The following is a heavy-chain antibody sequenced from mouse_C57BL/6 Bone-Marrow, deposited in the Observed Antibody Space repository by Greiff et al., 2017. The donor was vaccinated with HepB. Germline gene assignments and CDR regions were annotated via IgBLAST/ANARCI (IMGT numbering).Heavy chain of an antibody. D-gene: IGHD1-1*01. CDR1: GFSLTSYG. J-gene: IGHJ3*01. V-gene: IGHV2-6*01. Sequence: QVQLQQSGPGLVAPSQSLSITCTVSGFSLTSYGVDWVRQSPGKGLEWLGVIWGVGSTNYNSALKSRLSISKDNSKSQVFLKMNSLQTDDTAMYYCASYYYGSSSWFAYCGQGTLVTVSA. CDR2: IWGVGST. CDR3: ASYYYGSSSWFAY.